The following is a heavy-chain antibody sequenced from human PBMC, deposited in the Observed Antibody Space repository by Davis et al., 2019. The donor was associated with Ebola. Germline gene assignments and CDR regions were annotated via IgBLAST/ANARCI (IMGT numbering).Heavy chain of an antibody. D-gene: IGHD3-10*01. J-gene: IGHJ6*02. CDR3: ARVPGWGGNGMDV. Sequence: PGGSLRLSCAASGFTFSSYGMHWVRQAPGKGLEWVAVIWYDGSNKYYADSVKGRFTISRDNSKNTLYLQMNSLRAEDTAVYYCARVPGWGGNGMDVWGQGTTVTVSS. CDR1: GFTFSSYG. CDR2: IWYDGSNK. V-gene: IGHV3-33*01.